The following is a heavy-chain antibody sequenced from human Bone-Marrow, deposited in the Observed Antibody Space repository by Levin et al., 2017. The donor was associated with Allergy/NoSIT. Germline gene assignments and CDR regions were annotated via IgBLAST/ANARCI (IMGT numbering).Heavy chain of an antibody. CDR2: INPNSGGT. Sequence: ASVKVSCKASGYTFTGYYMHWVRQAPGQGLEWMGWINPNSGGTNYAQKFQGRVTMTRDTSISTAYMELSRLRSDDTAVYYCARVAFQLEQTPFDIWGQGTMVTVSS. J-gene: IGHJ3*02. V-gene: IGHV1-2*02. D-gene: IGHD1-1*01. CDR3: ARVAFQLEQTPFDI. CDR1: GYTFTGYY.